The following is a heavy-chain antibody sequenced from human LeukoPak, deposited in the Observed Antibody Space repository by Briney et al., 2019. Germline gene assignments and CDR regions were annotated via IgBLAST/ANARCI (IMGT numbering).Heavy chain of an antibody. CDR2: INPNSGGT. D-gene: IGHD3-22*01. J-gene: IGHJ1*01. V-gene: IGHV1-2*02. Sequence: ASVKVSCKASGYTFTGYYMHWVRQAPGQALEWMGWINPNSGGTNYAQKFQGRVTMTRDTSIITAYMELSRLRSDDTAVYFCARGYYDSSDYEYFQHWGQGTLVTVSS. CDR1: GYTFTGYY. CDR3: ARGYYDSSDYEYFQH.